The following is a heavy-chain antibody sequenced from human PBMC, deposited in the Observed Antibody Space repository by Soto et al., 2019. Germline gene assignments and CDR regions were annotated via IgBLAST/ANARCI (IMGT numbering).Heavy chain of an antibody. D-gene: IGHD3-3*01. Sequence: QITLKEFGPTLVKPTQTLTLTCTFSGFSLDTSGVGVAWIRQPPGKALEWLTLIYWDDDKRYSPSLRSRLTITKDTSENRVVLTMTNMDPVDTATYYCSHMESRVASYGLDVWGQGTTVTVSS. CDR1: GFSLDTSGVG. CDR3: SHMESRVASYGLDV. CDR2: IYWDDDK. V-gene: IGHV2-5*02. J-gene: IGHJ6*02.